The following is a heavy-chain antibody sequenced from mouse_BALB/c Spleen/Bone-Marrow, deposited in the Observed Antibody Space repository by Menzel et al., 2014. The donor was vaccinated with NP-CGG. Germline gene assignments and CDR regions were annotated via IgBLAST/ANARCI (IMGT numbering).Heavy chain of an antibody. CDR3: ARALAYGSNFDY. D-gene: IGHD1-1*01. CDR2: ISNLAYSI. CDR1: GFTFSDYG. Sequence: EVKLMESGGGLVQPGGSRKLSCAASGFTFSDYGMAWVRQAPGKGPEWVAFISNLAYSIYYTDTVTGRFTISRENAKNTLYLGMSSLRSEDTAMYYCARALAYGSNFDYWGQGTTLTVSS. V-gene: IGHV5-15*02. J-gene: IGHJ2*01.